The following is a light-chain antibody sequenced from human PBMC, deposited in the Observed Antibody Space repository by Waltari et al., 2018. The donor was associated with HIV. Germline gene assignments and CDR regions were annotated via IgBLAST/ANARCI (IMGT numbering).Light chain of an antibody. CDR2: EVS. CDR3: SSYTSSSTLV. J-gene: IGLJ3*02. V-gene: IGLV2-14*01. CDR1: SSDVGGYNY. Sequence: QSALTQPASVSGSPGQSITISCTGTSSDVGGYNYVSWYQQHPGKAPKRMIYEVSNRPSGGSNRFSGSKSGNTAALTISGLQAEDEAEYYCSSYTSSSTLVFGGGTKLTVL.